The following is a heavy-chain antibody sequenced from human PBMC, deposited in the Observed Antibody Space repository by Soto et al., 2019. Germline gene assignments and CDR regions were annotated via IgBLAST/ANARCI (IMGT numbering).Heavy chain of an antibody. CDR3: ARELREVGLHLGELSNNAYYYYMDV. D-gene: IGHD3-16*02. CDR1: GVSISSYY. CDR2: IYYSGST. V-gene: IGHV4-59*01. Sequence: PSETLSLTCTVSGVSISSYYWIWIRQPPGKGLEWIGYIYYSGSTNYNPSLKSRVTISVDTSKNQFSLKLSSVTAADTAVYYCARELREVGLHLGELSNNAYYYYMDVWGKGTTVTVSS. J-gene: IGHJ6*03.